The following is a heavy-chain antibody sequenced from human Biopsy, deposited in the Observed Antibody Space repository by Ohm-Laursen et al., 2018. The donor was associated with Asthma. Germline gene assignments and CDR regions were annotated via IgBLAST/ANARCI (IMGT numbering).Heavy chain of an antibody. J-gene: IGHJ3*02. V-gene: IGHV1-18*04. D-gene: IGHD3-9*01. CDR3: ARTYYDFLTGQVNDAFAI. CDR1: GYTFTSYG. CDR2: ISAYSGNT. Sequence: ESSVKVSCKASGYTFTSYGISWVRQAPGQGLEWMGWISAYSGNTNYAQKLQGRVTMTTDTSTSTAYMELRSLRSEDTAVYYCARTYYDFLTGQVNDAFAIWGQGTMVTVSS.